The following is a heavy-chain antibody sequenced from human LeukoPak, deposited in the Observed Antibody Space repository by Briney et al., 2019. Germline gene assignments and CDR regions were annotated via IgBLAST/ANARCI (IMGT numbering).Heavy chain of an antibody. Sequence: ASVKVSCKASGGTFSIFGISWVRQAPGQGLEWMGGIIPIFGTANYAQKFQGRVTITADESTSTAYMELSSLRSEDTAVYYCAIMGLVPPYYYYMDVWGKGTTVTISS. J-gene: IGHJ6*03. CDR1: GGTFSIFG. CDR2: IIPIFGTA. D-gene: IGHD4-23*01. V-gene: IGHV1-69*13. CDR3: AIMGLVPPYYYYMDV.